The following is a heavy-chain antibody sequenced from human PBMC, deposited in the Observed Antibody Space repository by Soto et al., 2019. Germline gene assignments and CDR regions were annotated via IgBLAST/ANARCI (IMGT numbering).Heavy chain of an antibody. CDR1: GITFGSRA. CDR3: ANVIAAAGAFDI. J-gene: IGHJ3*02. D-gene: IGHD6-13*01. V-gene: IGHV3-23*01. CDR2: ISGSGGST. Sequence: EVQLLESGGDLIQPGGSLRLSCVASGITFGSRAMSWVRQAPGEGLEWVSAISGSGGSTYYADSVKGRFTISRDNSKNTLYLQMNSLRAEDTAVYYCANVIAAAGAFDIWGQGTMVTVSS.